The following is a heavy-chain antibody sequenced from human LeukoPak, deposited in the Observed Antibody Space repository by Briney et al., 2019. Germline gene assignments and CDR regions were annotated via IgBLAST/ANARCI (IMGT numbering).Heavy chain of an antibody. V-gene: IGHV3-33*01. CDR2: IWYDGSNK. J-gene: IGHJ3*02. Sequence: GGPLGPSCAAPGFTFSSNGMHWVRKAPGKGLEWVAVIWYDGSNKYYADSVKGRFTISRDNSKNTLYLQMNSLRAEDTAVYYCARDGGAFDIWGQGTMVTVSS. D-gene: IGHD3-16*01. CDR1: GFTFSSNG. CDR3: ARDGGAFDI.